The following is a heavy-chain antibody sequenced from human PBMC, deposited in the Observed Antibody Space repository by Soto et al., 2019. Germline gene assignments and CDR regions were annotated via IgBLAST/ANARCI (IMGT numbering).Heavy chain of an antibody. CDR2: LYYGGST. V-gene: IGHV4-39*01. D-gene: IGHD3-22*01. CDR3: ARQQSDSSAYTTYFDY. J-gene: IGHJ4*02. Sequence: SETLSLTCTVSGVSISSSSYYLVWIRRPPGKGLEWIGSLYYGGSTYYNPSLRSRVTMSVDTSKNQFSLKLNSVTAADTAVYYCARQQSDSSAYTTYFDYWGQGALVTVSS. CDR1: GVSISSSSYY.